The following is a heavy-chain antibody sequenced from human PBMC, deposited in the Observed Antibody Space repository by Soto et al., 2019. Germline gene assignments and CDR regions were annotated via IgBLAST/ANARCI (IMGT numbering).Heavy chain of an antibody. CDR2: INAGNGNT. V-gene: IGHV1-3*01. CDR3: ARGTADSSSWYYCDY. J-gene: IGHJ4*02. D-gene: IGHD6-13*01. Sequence: QVQLVQSGAEVKKPGASVKVSCKASGYTFTSYAMHWVRQAPGQRLEWMGWINAGNGNTKYSQKFQGRVTITRDTSASTAYMELSSLRSEDTAVYYCARGTADSSSWYYCDYWGQGTLVTVSS. CDR1: GYTFTSYA.